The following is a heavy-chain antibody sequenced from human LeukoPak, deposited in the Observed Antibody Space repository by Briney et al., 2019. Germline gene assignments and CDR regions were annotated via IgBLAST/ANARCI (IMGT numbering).Heavy chain of an antibody. CDR2: ISYDGSNK. CDR1: GFTFSDYY. V-gene: IGHV3-30-3*01. D-gene: IGHD5-18*01. Sequence: GGSLRLSCAASGFTFSDYYMSWIRQAPGKGLEWVAVISYDGSNKYYADSVKGRFTISRDNSKNTLYLQMNSLRAEDTAVYYCARGPPRIQLWLGAFDIWGQGTMVTVSS. J-gene: IGHJ3*02. CDR3: ARGPPRIQLWLGAFDI.